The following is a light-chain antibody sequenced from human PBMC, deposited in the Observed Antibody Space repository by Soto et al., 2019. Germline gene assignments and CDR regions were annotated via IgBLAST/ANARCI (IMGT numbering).Light chain of an antibody. V-gene: IGLV2-14*01. CDR3: TSYTRDTALV. CDR1: SSDVGTYNY. CDR2: EVS. J-gene: IGLJ1*01. Sequence: QSALTQPASVSGSPGQSITISCTGTSSDVGTYNYVSWYQHHPGKAPKLIIYEVSNRPSGVSNRFSVSKSGSTASLTISGLQAEDEADYHCTSYTRDTALVFGTGTKLTVL.